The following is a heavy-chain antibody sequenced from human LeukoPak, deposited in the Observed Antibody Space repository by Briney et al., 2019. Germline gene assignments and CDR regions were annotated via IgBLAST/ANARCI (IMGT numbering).Heavy chain of an antibody. CDR3: ARRGIRAQGAGFDY. Sequence: PSETLSLTCTVSGGSIRSDNYYWGWIRQPPGKGLEGIGSIYDSGSTNYNPSLKSRVNISVDTSKNQFSLKLNSVTAADTAVYYCARRGIRAQGAGFDYWGRGTLVTVSS. CDR2: IYDSGST. D-gene: IGHD6-13*01. V-gene: IGHV4-39*01. J-gene: IGHJ4*02. CDR1: GGSIRSDNYY.